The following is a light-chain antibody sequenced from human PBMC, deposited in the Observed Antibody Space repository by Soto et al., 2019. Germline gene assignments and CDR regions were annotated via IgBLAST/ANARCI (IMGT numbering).Light chain of an antibody. CDR3: QQYDTYWT. V-gene: IGKV1-5*03. Sequence: DIQMTQSPSTLSASVGDRVTITCRASQSISNWLAWYQQKPGKAPKLLIYKASSLESGVTSRFTGSGSGTEITITSSSLQPDDFATYCCQQYDTYWTFGQGTKVVIK. J-gene: IGKJ1*01. CDR2: KAS. CDR1: QSISNW.